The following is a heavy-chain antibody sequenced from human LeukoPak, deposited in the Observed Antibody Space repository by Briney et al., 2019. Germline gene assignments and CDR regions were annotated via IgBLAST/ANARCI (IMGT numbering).Heavy chain of an antibody. CDR2: INPSGGST. CDR1: GYTFTSYY. J-gene: IGHJ4*02. V-gene: IGHV1-46*01. Sequence: ASVKVSCKASGYTFTSYYMHWVRQAPGQGLEWMGIINPSGGSTIYAKKFQGRVTMTRDTSTSTVYMELSSLRSEDTAVYYCARVKKGHDYGDYGWWTRETNFDYWGQGTLVTVSS. D-gene: IGHD4-17*01. CDR3: ARVKKGHDYGDYGWWTRETNFDY.